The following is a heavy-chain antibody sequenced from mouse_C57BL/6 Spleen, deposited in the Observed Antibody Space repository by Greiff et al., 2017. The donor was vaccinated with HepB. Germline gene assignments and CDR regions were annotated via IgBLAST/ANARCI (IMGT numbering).Heavy chain of an antibody. D-gene: IGHD4-1*01. CDR2: INPSKGGT. CDR3: ARSASLGRAMDY. J-gene: IGHJ4*01. V-gene: IGHV1-53*01. Sequence: QVQLQQPGTELVKPGASVKLSCKASGYTFTSYWMHWVKQRPGQGLEWIGNINPSKGGTNYNEKFKSKATLTVDKSSSTAYMQLSSLTSEDSAVYYWARSASLGRAMDYWGQGPSVTVSS. CDR1: GYTFTSYW.